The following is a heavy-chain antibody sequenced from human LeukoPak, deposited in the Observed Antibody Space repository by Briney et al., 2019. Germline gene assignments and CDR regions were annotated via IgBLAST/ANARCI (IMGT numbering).Heavy chain of an antibody. CDR3: AGGRQQWLNGNWFDP. Sequence: ASVKVSCKASGYTFTSYYMHWVRQAPGQGLEWMGIINPSGGSTSYAQKFQGRVTMTRNTSISTAYMELSSLRSEDTAVYYCAGGRQQWLNGNWFDPWGQGTLVTVSS. D-gene: IGHD6-19*01. CDR2: INPSGGST. J-gene: IGHJ5*02. V-gene: IGHV1-46*01. CDR1: GYTFTSYY.